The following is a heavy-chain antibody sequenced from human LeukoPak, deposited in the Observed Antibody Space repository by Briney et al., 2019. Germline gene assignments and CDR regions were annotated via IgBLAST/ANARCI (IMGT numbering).Heavy chain of an antibody. CDR2: INHSGST. CDR3: ARVRGVRAARQFDY. J-gene: IGHJ4*02. CDR1: GGSFSGYY. V-gene: IGHV4-34*01. D-gene: IGHD6-6*01. Sequence: PSETLSLTCAAYGGSFSGYYWSWIRQPPGKGLEWIGEINHSGSTNYNPSLKSRVTISVDTSKNQFSLKLSSVTAADTAVYYCARVRGVRAARQFDYWGQGTLVTVSS.